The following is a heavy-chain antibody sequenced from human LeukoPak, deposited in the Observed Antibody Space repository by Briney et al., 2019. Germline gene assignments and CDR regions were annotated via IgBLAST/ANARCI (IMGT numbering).Heavy chain of an antibody. V-gene: IGHV3-21*01. J-gene: IGHJ4*02. D-gene: IGHD6-13*01. Sequence: GGSLRLSCAASGFTFSSYSMNWVRQAPGKGLEWVSSISSSSSYIYYADSVKGRCTISRDNAKNSLYLQMNSLRAEDTAVYYCARDGIAAAASWGQGTLVTVSS. CDR2: ISSSSSYI. CDR1: GFTFSSYS. CDR3: ARDGIAAAAS.